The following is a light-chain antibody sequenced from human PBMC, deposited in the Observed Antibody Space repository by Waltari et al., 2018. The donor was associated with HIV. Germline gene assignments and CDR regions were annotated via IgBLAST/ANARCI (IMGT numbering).Light chain of an antibody. CDR2: GAS. Sequence: EIVMTQSPATLSVSPGERATLSCRASQTVSSNLAWYQQKPGQAPRLLIHGASSRATGVPARFSGSGSGTEFTLTISSLQSEDFAVYYCQQYYTTPRTFGQGTKVVIK. J-gene: IGKJ1*01. CDR1: QTVSSN. V-gene: IGKV3-15*01. CDR3: QQYYTTPRT.